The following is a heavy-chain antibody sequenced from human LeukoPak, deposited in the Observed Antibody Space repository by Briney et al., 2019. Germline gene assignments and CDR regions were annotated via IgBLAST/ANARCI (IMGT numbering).Heavy chain of an antibody. CDR2: IKSKTVGGTL. J-gene: IGHJ5*02. D-gene: IGHD4/OR15-4a*01. Sequence: GGSLRLSCAASGFTFSNAWMTWVRQAPGKGLEWVGHIKSKTVGGTLDYAAPVKGRFTISREDSKSTLYLQMNSLRADDTAVYYCAKNGAINGGSATSWGQGTLVTASS. V-gene: IGHV3-15*01. CDR3: AKNGAINGGSATS. CDR1: GFTFSNAW.